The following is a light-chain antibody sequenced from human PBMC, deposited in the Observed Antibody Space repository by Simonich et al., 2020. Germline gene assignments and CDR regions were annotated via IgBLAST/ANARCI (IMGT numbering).Light chain of an antibody. Sequence: DIVMTQSPESLAVSLGERATINCKSSQSVLYSSNNKNYLDWYQQKPGQTPKLLIYWAATRESGVPDRFSGSGSGTDFTLTISSLQAEDVAVYYCQQYYSTPYTFGQGTKLEIK. CDR2: WAA. CDR1: QSVLYSSNNKNY. V-gene: IGKV4-1*01. J-gene: IGKJ2*01. CDR3: QQYYSTPYT.